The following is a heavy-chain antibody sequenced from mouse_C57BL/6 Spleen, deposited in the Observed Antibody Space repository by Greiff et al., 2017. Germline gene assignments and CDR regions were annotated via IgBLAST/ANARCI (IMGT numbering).Heavy chain of an antibody. CDR1: GFTFSSYA. CDR3: ARDYHGSSYHYYAMDY. V-gene: IGHV5-4*01. CDR2: ISDGGSYT. Sequence: EVKLMESGGGLVKPGGSLKLSCAASGFTFSSYAMSWVRQTPEKRLEWVATISDGGSYTYYPDNVKGRFTISRDNATNTLYLQMSHLKSEDTAMXYCARDYHGSSYHYYAMDYWGQGTSVTVSS. D-gene: IGHD1-1*01. J-gene: IGHJ4*01.